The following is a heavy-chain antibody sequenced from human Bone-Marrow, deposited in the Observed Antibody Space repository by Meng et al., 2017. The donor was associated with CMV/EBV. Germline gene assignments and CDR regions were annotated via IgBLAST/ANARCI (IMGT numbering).Heavy chain of an antibody. Sequence: GESLKISCVASGFPFSTYGMHWVRQTPGKGLEWVAVVWYDGSNTQYGDSVKGRFTISRDNSKKTLYLQMNSLRAEDTAVYYCAKDPGDGVGYWGQGTLVTVSS. CDR2: VWYDGSNT. CDR1: GFPFSTYG. J-gene: IGHJ4*02. CDR3: AKDPGDGVGY. V-gene: IGHV3-30*02. D-gene: IGHD1-26*01.